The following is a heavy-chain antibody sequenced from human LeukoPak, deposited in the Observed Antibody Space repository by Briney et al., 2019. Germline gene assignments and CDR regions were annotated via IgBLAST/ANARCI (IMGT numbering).Heavy chain of an antibody. CDR3: AKAPEYIFGVVILDF. Sequence: QPGGSLRLSCAASGFTFSSYATSWVRQAPGKGLEWVSHISGSAGTTYYADSVKGRFTISRDNSKNTLYLQMNSLRAEDTAVYYCAKAPEYIFGVVILDFWGQGTLVTVSS. V-gene: IGHV3-23*01. CDR2: ISGSAGTT. CDR1: GFTFSSYA. J-gene: IGHJ4*02. D-gene: IGHD3-3*01.